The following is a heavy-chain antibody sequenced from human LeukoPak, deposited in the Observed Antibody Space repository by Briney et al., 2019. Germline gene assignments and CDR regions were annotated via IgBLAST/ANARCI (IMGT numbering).Heavy chain of an antibody. Sequence: GGSLRLSCVTSGFTFSSYWMSWVRQAPRKGLEWVAHIKQDGREKYHVDSVKGRFTISRDNAKNSLYLQMNSLRAEDTAVYYCARAHYDTSGCLDYWGQGTLVTVSS. CDR2: IKQDGREK. J-gene: IGHJ4*02. CDR1: GFTFSSYW. D-gene: IGHD3-22*01. V-gene: IGHV3-7*01. CDR3: ARAHYDTSGCLDY.